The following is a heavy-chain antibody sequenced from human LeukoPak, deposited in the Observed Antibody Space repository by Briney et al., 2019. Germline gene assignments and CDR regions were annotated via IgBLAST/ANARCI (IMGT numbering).Heavy chain of an antibody. CDR2: IWYDGSNK. J-gene: IGHJ4*02. V-gene: IGHV3-33*01. CDR1: EFTFSSYG. D-gene: IGHD2-15*01. CDR3: ARDDCSGGSCYGEGFDY. Sequence: PGRSLRLSCEAPEFTFSSYGMHWVRKAPGKGLEWGAVIWYDGSNKYYADSVKGRFTISRDNSKNTLYLQMNSLRAEDTAVYYCARDDCSGGSCYGEGFDYWGQGTLVTVSS.